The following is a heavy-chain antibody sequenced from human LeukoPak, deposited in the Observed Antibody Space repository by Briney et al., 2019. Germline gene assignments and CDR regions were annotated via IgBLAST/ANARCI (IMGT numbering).Heavy chain of an antibody. Sequence: ASVKVSCKASGYTFTSYYMHWVRQAPGQGLEWMGIINPSGGSTSYAQKFQGRVTMTRDTSTSTVYMELSSLRSEDTAVYYCARTNSGSYPYQTLFGYWGQGTLVTVSS. D-gene: IGHD1-26*01. CDR1: GYTFTSYY. CDR3: ARTNSGSYPYQTLFGY. CDR2: INPSGGST. V-gene: IGHV1-46*01. J-gene: IGHJ4*02.